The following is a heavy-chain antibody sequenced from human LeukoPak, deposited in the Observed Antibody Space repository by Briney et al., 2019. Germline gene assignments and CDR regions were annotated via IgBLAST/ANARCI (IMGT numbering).Heavy chain of an antibody. CDR3: ARTGYSSSWPMGY. J-gene: IGHJ4*02. D-gene: IGHD6-13*01. CDR1: VYTFTGYY. V-gene: IGHV1-2*02. CDR2: INPNSGGT. Sequence: ASVTASRKSSVYTFTGYYMHWVRQAPGQGLEWMGWINPNSGGTNYAQKFQGRVTMTRDTSISTAYMELSRLRSDDTAVYYCARTGYSSSWPMGYWGQGTLVTVSS.